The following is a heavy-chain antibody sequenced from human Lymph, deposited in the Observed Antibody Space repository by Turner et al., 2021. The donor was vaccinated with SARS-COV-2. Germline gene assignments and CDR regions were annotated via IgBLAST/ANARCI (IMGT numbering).Heavy chain of an antibody. J-gene: IGHJ4*02. Sequence: EVQLFESGGYLVQPWGYLVLSFAASGLTFSNYAMSWVRQAPGKGLEWVSDISVSGDRTYYADSVKGRLTISRENSKNTLFLQMNSLRADDTAIYYCAKSPLGEDYFDYWGQGTL. CDR1: GLTFSNYA. D-gene: IGHD3-16*01. CDR3: AKSPLGEDYFDY. V-gene: IGHV3-23*01. CDR2: ISVSGDRT.